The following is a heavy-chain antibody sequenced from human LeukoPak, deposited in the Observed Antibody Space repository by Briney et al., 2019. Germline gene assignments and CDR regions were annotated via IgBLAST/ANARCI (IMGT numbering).Heavy chain of an antibody. CDR2: INHSGST. Sequence: SETLSLTCAVYGGSFSGYYWSWIRQPPGKGLEWVGEINHSGSTNYNPPLKSRVTISVDTSKNQFSLKLSSVTAADTAVYYCARGGLGAVAGTIHFDYWGQGTLVTVSS. J-gene: IGHJ4*02. CDR1: GGSFSGYY. CDR3: ARGGLGAVAGTIHFDY. D-gene: IGHD6-19*01. V-gene: IGHV4-34*01.